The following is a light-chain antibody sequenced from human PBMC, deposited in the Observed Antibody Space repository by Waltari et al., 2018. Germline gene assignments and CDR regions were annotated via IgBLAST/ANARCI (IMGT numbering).Light chain of an antibody. CDR2: EAS. CDR1: QSIATW. CDR3: QQYNSYPWT. Sequence: DIQMTPAPSTLSPSLGDRVTITCRDSQSIATWLAWYQPKPGKAPNLLIYEASSLGSGVPSRFSGSGAGTEFTLTSSSLQPDDFATYYCQQYNSYPWTFGQGTKVEIK. V-gene: IGKV1-5*03. J-gene: IGKJ1*01.